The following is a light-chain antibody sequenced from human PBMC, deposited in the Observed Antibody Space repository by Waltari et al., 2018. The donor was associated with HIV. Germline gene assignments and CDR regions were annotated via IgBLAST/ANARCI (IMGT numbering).Light chain of an antibody. Sequence: YELTQPPSVSVSPGQTARITCSGSELPKKYSHWFRQKPGQPPILLIYKDTERPSGISQRFSDSKSGTTVTLTINEVQAEDEADYLCQSTDRSGTWVFGGGTRLAVL. V-gene: IGLV3-25*03. J-gene: IGLJ3*02. CDR3: QSTDRSGTWV. CDR2: KDT. CDR1: ELPKKY.